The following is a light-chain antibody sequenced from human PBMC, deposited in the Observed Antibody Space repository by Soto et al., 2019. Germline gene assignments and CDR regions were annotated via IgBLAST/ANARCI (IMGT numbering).Light chain of an antibody. CDR1: SSNVGSNT. V-gene: IGLV1-44*01. Sequence: QSVLTQPPSASGTPGQRVTVSCSGSSSNVGSNTVNWYQSLPGTAPKLLIYSNDQRPSGVPDRFSGSKSGTSASLAISGLQSEDEAGYYCAAWDDSLNAVVFGGGPKVTVL. J-gene: IGLJ2*01. CDR3: AAWDDSLNAVV. CDR2: SND.